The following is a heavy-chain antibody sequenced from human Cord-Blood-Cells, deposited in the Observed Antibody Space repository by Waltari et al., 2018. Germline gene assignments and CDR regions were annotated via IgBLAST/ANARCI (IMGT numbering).Heavy chain of an antibody. CDR3: ARIKTLSGYDFDY. CDR2: MNPNSGNT. J-gene: IGHJ4*02. Sequence: QGLEWMGWMNPNSGNTGYAQKFQGRVTITRNTSISTAYMELSSLRSEDTAVYYCARIKTLSGYDFDYWGQGTLVTVSS. D-gene: IGHD5-12*01. V-gene: IGHV1-8*03.